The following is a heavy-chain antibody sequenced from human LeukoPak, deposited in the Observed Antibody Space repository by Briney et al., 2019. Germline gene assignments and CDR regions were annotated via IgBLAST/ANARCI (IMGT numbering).Heavy chain of an antibody. D-gene: IGHD2-2*01. Sequence: SETLSLTCTVSGGSISSYYWSRIRQPAGKGLEWIGRIYTSGSTNYNPSLKSRVTMSVDTSKNQFSLKLSSVTAADTAVYYCAGGYCSSTSCRETSWGQGTLVTVSS. V-gene: IGHV4-4*07. J-gene: IGHJ4*02. CDR2: IYTSGST. CDR1: GGSISSYY. CDR3: AGGYCSSTSCRETS.